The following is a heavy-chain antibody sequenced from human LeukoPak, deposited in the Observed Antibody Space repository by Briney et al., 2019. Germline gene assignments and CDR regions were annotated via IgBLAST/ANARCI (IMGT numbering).Heavy chain of an antibody. CDR1: GYSFTSYW. CDR2: IYPGDSDT. CDR3: ARLNSPYYYGSGSSFNYYFDY. J-gene: IGHJ4*02. Sequence: GESLKISCKGSGYSFTSYWIGWVRQMPGKGLEWRGIIYPGDSDTRYSPSFQGQVTISADKSISTAYLQWSSLKASDTAMYYCARLNSPYYYGSGSSFNYYFDYWGQGTLVTVSS. V-gene: IGHV5-51*01. D-gene: IGHD3-10*01.